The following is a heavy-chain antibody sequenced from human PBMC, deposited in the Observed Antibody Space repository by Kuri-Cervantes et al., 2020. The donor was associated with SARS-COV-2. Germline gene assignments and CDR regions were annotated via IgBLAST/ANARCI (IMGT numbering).Heavy chain of an antibody. Sequence: GESLKISCAASGFTFSSYAMSWVRQAPGKGLEWMGGFDPEDGETIYAQKFQGRVTMTEDTSTDTAYMELSSLRSEDTAVYYCATQLHYYMDVWGKGTTVTVSS. CDR1: GFTFSSYA. V-gene: IGHV1-24*01. CDR2: FDPEDGET. J-gene: IGHJ6*03. CDR3: ATQLHYYMDV. D-gene: IGHD1-7*01.